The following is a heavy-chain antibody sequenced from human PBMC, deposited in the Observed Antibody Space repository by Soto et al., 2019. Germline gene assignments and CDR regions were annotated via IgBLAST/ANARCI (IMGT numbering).Heavy chain of an antibody. CDR3: ARGLGSSWFFL. V-gene: IGHV3-48*04. Sequence: GGSLRLSCAASGFSFSDENMNWVRQAPGKGLEWVSYIGGSGSLIFYGDSVKGRFTVSRDNARNSLYLQMNSLSAEDTAVYYCARGLGSSWFFLWGQGTLVTVSS. CDR2: IGGSGSLI. D-gene: IGHD6-13*01. J-gene: IGHJ5*02. CDR1: GFSFSDEN.